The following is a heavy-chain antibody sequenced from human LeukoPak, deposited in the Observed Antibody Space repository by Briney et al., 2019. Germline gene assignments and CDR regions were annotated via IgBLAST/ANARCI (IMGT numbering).Heavy chain of an antibody. CDR2: IKEDGSDK. Sequence: GGSLRLSCAASGFSLSHHWMNWVRQAPGEGLEWVASIKEDGSDKYYVDAVKGRFTISRDNTKNSMDLQMTRLTAEDTAVYYCVREGRQDNNPALSFDSWGQGALVIVSA. D-gene: IGHD1/OR15-1a*01. CDR3: VREGRQDNNPALSFDS. CDR1: GFSLSHHW. V-gene: IGHV3-7*01. J-gene: IGHJ4*02.